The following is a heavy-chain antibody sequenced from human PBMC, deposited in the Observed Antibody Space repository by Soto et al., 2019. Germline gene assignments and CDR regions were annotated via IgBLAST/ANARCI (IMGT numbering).Heavy chain of an antibody. CDR2: INHSGST. J-gene: IGHJ5*02. D-gene: IGHD3-10*01. CDR1: GGSFSGYY. Sequence: SETLSLTCAVYGGSFSGYYWSWIRQPPGKGLEWIGEINHSGSTNYNPSLKSRVTISVDTSKNQFSLKLSSVTAADTAVYYCARGGVRGVHNWFDPWGQGTLVTVSS. CDR3: ARGGVRGVHNWFDP. V-gene: IGHV4-34*01.